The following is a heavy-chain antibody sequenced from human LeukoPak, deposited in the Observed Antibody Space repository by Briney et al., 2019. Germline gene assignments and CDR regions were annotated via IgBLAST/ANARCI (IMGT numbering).Heavy chain of an antibody. J-gene: IGHJ4*02. D-gene: IGHD1-26*01. V-gene: IGHV4-39*01. CDR3: ARTSGVSLA. Sequence: PSETLSLTCTVSGGSISSSSYYWGWIRQPPGKGLEWIGSIYYSGSTYYNPSLKSRVTISVDTSKNQFSLKLSPVTAADTAVYYCARTSGVSLAWGQGTLVTVSS. CDR1: GGSISSSSYY. CDR2: IYYSGST.